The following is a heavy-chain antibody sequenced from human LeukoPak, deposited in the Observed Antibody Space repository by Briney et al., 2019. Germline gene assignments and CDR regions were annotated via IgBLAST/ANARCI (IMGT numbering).Heavy chain of an antibody. V-gene: IGHV3-48*04. CDR1: EFPFSSYR. Sequence: GGALRLSCAASEFPFSSYRINWVRQAPGKGLEWLSYISSSSSAIYYAGSVKGRFTISRDNAKNSLYLQINSLRAEDTAVYYCARGDYHFLLWGQGTLVTVSS. CDR2: ISSSSSAI. D-gene: IGHD4-17*01. CDR3: ARGDYHFLL. J-gene: IGHJ4*02.